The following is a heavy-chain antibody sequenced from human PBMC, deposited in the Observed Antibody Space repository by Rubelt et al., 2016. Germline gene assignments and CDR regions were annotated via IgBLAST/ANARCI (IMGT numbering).Heavy chain of an antibody. D-gene: IGHD5-18*01. J-gene: IGHJ4*02. Sequence: APGKGLEWVSAISGSGGSTYYADSVKGRFTISRDNSKNTLYLQMNSLRAEDTAVYYCAKHDTAMATPRFDYWGQGTLVTVSS. CDR2: ISGSGGST. CDR3: AKHDTAMATPRFDY. V-gene: IGHV3-23*01.